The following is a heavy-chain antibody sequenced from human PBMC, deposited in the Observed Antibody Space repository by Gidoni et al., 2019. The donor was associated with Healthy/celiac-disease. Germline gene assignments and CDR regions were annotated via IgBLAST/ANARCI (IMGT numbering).Heavy chain of an antibody. Sequence: QVQLVQPGSEVKKPGSSVKVFCKASGGTFSSYAISWVRRAPGQGLAWMGGIIPIFGTANYAQKFQGRVTITADESTSTAYMELRSLRSEDTAVYYCARTTGFGESGPFDYWGQGTLVTVSS. J-gene: IGHJ4*02. CDR3: ARTTGFGESGPFDY. CDR1: GGTFSSYA. D-gene: IGHD3-10*01. CDR2: IIPIFGTA. V-gene: IGHV1-69*01.